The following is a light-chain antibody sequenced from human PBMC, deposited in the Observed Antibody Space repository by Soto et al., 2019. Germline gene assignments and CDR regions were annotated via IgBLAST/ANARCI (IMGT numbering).Light chain of an antibody. J-gene: IGLJ6*01. V-gene: IGLV1-47*02. CDR2: SNN. Sequence: QSVLTQPPSASGTPGQKVFISCSGSSSNIGGTNYAYWYQQLPGAAPKLLMHSNNLRPSGVPERISGSKFGTAASLAISGLRSEDEAVYYCASWDDTLGAVSFGRGTKV. CDR1: SSNIGGTNY. CDR3: ASWDDTLGAVS.